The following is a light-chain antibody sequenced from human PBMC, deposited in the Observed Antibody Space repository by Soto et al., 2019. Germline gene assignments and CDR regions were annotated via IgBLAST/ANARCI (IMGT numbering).Light chain of an antibody. CDR3: HQRQSWPRT. V-gene: IGKV3-15*01. J-gene: IGKJ1*01. CDR1: QSVRTN. CDR2: GAS. Sequence: EIVMTQSPATLSVSPGETATLACRASQSVRTNLAWYQHKPGHSPRLLIYGASNRATGFPARFSGSGSGTEFTLTISGLRSEDFAVYYCHQRQSWPRTFGQGTKVDIK.